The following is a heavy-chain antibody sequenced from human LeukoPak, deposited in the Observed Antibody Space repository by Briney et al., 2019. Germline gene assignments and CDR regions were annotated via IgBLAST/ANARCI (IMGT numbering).Heavy chain of an antibody. CDR3: AREKLGYCSSTSCYGGYYYYYMDV. CDR1: GGSISSYY. CDR2: IYTSGST. Sequence: SETLSLTCTVSGGSISSYYWSWIRQPAGKGLEWIERIYTSGSTNYNPSLKSRVTMSVDTSKNQFSLKLSSVTAADTAVYYCAREKLGYCSSTSCYGGYYYYYMDVWGKGTTVTVSS. V-gene: IGHV4-4*07. D-gene: IGHD2-2*01. J-gene: IGHJ6*03.